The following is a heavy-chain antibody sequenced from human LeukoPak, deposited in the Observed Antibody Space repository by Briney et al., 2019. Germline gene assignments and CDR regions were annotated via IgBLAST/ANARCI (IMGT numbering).Heavy chain of an antibody. V-gene: IGHV4-39*01. CDR1: GGSISSSSYY. CDR2: IYYSGST. CDR3: ARHNGPSVHFDY. Sequence: SETLSLTCTVSGGSISSSSYYWGWIRQPPGKGLEWIGSIYYSGSTYYNPSLKSRVTIPVDTSKNQFSPKLSSVTAADTAVYYCARHNGPSVHFDYWGQGTLVTVSS. J-gene: IGHJ4*02. D-gene: IGHD4-17*01.